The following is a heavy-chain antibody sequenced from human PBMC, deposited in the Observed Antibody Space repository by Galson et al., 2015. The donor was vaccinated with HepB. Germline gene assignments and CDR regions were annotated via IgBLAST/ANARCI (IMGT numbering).Heavy chain of an antibody. D-gene: IGHD5-18*01. CDR1: GFTFSSYA. CDR2: ISGSGGST. J-gene: IGHJ3*02. Sequence: SLRLSCAASGFTFSSYAMSWVRQAPGKGLEWVSAISGSGGSTYYADSVKGRFTISRDNSKNTLYLQMSSLRAEDTAVYYCAKDKGYSDAFDIWGQGTMVTVSS. V-gene: IGHV3-23*01. CDR3: AKDKGYSDAFDI.